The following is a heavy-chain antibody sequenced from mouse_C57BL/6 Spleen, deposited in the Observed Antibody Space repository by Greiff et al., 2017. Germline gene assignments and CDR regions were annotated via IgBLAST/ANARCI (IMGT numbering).Heavy chain of an antibody. CDR1: GYTFTDYE. Sequence: VQLVESGAELVRPGASVTLSCKASGYTFTDYEMHWVKQTPVHGLEWIGAIDPETGGTAYNQKFKGKAILTADKSSSTAYMELRSLTSEDSAVYYCTRRVYYYGSSLGFAYWGQGTLVTVSA. V-gene: IGHV1-15*01. D-gene: IGHD1-1*01. J-gene: IGHJ3*01. CDR3: TRRVYYYGSSLGFAY. CDR2: IDPETGGT.